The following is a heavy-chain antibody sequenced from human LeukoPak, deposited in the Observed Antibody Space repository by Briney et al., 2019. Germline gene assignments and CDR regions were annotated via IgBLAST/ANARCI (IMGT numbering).Heavy chain of an antibody. CDR1: GFTFSSYE. Sequence: GGSLRLSCAASGFTFSSYEMNWVRQAPGKGLEWVSYISSSGSTIYYADSVKGRFTISRDNAKDSLYLQMNSLRAEDMAVYYCARDRPSYCSGGSCSDRQAPHFDYWGQGTLVTVSS. D-gene: IGHD2-15*01. V-gene: IGHV3-48*03. CDR2: ISSSGSTI. J-gene: IGHJ4*02. CDR3: ARDRPSYCSGGSCSDRQAPHFDY.